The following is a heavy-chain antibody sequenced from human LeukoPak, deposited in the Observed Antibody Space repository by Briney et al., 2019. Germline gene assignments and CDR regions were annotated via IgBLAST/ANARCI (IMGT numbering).Heavy chain of an antibody. J-gene: IGHJ6*02. CDR2: ISAYNGNT. V-gene: IGHV1-18*01. CDR1: GGTFSSYA. D-gene: IGHD6-13*01. Sequence: ASVKVSCKASGGTFSSYAISWVRQAPGQGLEWMGWISAYNGNTNYAQKLQGRVTMTTDTSTSTAYMELRSLRSDDTAVYYCARGSAAGPSYGMDVWGQGTTVTVSS. CDR3: ARGSAAGPSYGMDV.